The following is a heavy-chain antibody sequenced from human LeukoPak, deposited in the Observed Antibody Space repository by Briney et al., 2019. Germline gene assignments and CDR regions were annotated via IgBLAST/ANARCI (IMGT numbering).Heavy chain of an antibody. D-gene: IGHD3-10*01. V-gene: IGHV1-69*13. CDR3: ARATYYYGSGSLYYYYYMDV. Sequence: SVKVSCKASGYTFTSYDISWVRQAPGQGLEWMGGIIPIFGTANYAQKFQGRVTITADESTSTAYMELSSLRSEDTAVYYCARATYYYGSGSLYYYYYMDVWGKGTTVTVSS. CDR2: IIPIFGTA. J-gene: IGHJ6*03. CDR1: GYTFTSYD.